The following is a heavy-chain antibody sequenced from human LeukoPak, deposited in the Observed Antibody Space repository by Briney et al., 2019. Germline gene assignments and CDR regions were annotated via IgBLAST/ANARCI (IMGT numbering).Heavy chain of an antibody. CDR2: IHYSGTT. CDR3: ARSNGAISAAEDY. D-gene: IGHD6-13*01. CDR1: GGSINNYY. J-gene: IGHJ4*02. Sequence: PSETQSLTCTVSGGSINNYYCSWLRQPPGEGLEWLGYIHYSGTTNYNPSLKSRLTMSVDTSKNQFSLKLSSVPAADTAVYYCARSNGAISAAEDYWGQGTLVTVSS. V-gene: IGHV4-59*01.